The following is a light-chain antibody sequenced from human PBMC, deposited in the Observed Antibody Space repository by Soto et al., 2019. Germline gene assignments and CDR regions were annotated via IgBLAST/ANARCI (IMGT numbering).Light chain of an antibody. Sequence: DIQMTQSPSTLSASVGDRVTITCRASQSISSRLAWYQLKPGKAPKLLIYKASSLESGVPSRFSGSGSGTEFTLTISSLQPDDFATYYCQQYNSYPWTFGQGTKVEIK. CDR3: QQYNSYPWT. CDR1: QSISSR. V-gene: IGKV1-5*03. CDR2: KAS. J-gene: IGKJ1*01.